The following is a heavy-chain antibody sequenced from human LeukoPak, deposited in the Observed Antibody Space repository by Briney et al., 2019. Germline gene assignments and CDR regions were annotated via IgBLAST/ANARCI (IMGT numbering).Heavy chain of an antibody. V-gene: IGHV3-30*18. CDR2: ISYDGSNK. J-gene: IGHJ6*02. Sequence: GRSLRLSCAASGFTFSSYGMHWVRQAPGKGLEWVAVISYDGSNKYYADSVKGRFTISRDNSKNTLYLQMNSLRAEDTALYYCAKDISARDYYYYYYGMDVWGQGTTVTVSS. D-gene: IGHD6-6*01. CDR1: GFTFSSYG. CDR3: AKDISARDYYYYYYGMDV.